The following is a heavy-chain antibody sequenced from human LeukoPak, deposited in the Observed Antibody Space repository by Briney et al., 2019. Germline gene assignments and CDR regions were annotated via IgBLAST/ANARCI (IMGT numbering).Heavy chain of an antibody. D-gene: IGHD6-13*01. J-gene: IGHJ4*02. CDR3: ARDISSSNYYFEY. CDR2: TFYRSRWNY. CDR1: GDSVSSSSSA. Sequence: SQTLSLTCAISGDSVSSSSSAWNWIRQSPSRGLEWLGRTFYRSRWNYDYVISLKGRITINPDTSKNQFSLQLNSVTPEDTAVYYCARDISSSNYYFEYWGQGVLVTVSS. V-gene: IGHV6-1*01.